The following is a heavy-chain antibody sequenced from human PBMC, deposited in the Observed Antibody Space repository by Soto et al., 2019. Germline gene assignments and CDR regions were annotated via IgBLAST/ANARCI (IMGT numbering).Heavy chain of an antibody. CDR2: IIPIFGTA. D-gene: IGHD4-4*01. Sequence: GASVKVSCKASGGTFSSYAISWVRQAPGQGLEWMGGIIPIFGTANYAQKFQGRVTITADESTSTAYMELSSLRSEDTAVYYCARDTVVTTYYYYGMDVWGQGTTVTVSS. V-gene: IGHV1-69*13. CDR3: ARDTVVTTYYYYGMDV. J-gene: IGHJ6*02. CDR1: GGTFSSYA.